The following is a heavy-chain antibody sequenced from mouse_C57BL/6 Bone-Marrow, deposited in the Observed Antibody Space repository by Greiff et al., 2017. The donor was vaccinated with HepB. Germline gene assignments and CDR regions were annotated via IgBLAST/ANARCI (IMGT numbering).Heavy chain of an antibody. J-gene: IGHJ2*01. D-gene: IGHD1-1*02. V-gene: IGHV2-3*01. Sequence: QVHVKQSGPGLVAPSQSLSITCTVSGFSLTSYGVSWVRQPPGKGLEWLGVIWGDGSTNYHSALISRLSISKDNYKSQVFLKLNSLQTDDTATYYCAKHRRWYYFDYWGQGTTLTVSS. CDR2: IWGDGST. CDR3: AKHRRWYYFDY. CDR1: GFSLTSYG.